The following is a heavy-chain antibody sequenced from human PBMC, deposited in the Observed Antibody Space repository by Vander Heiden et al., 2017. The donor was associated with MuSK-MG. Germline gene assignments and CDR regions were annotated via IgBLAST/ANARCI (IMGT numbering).Heavy chain of an antibody. J-gene: IGHJ4*02. CDR1: GGTFSSDG. Sequence: QVQLVQSGAEVKKPGPSVKVSCKASGGTFSSDGFSWVRQAPGQGLEWLGEIIPILGVANYAQTFQGRVTITADESTSTAYMELSSLRSEDTAVYFCASQLGYCSGTSCYGFYYFDYWGQGTLVTVSS. V-gene: IGHV1-69*04. CDR2: IIPILGVA. CDR3: ASQLGYCSGTSCYGFYYFDY. D-gene: IGHD2-2*01.